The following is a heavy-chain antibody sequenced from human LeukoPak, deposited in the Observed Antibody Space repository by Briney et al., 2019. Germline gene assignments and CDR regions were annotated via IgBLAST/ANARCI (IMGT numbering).Heavy chain of an antibody. D-gene: IGHD3-10*01. Sequence: PGGSLRLSCAASGFTFSSYAMHWVRQAPGKGLEWVAVISYDGSNKYYADSVKGRFTISRDNSKNTLYLQMNSLRAEDTAVYYCAREWLVRVRGVYSQGYYGMDVWGQGTTVTVSS. CDR1: GFTFSSYA. J-gene: IGHJ6*02. CDR3: AREWLVRVRGVYSQGYYGMDV. V-gene: IGHV3-30-3*01. CDR2: ISYDGSNK.